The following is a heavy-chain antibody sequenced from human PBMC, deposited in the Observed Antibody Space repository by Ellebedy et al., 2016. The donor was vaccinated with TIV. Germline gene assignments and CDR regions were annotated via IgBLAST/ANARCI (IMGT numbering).Heavy chain of an antibody. Sequence: MPSETLSLTCTVYGGSISSFYRSWIRQPPGKGLEWIGYIYYIGNTNSNPSLKSRVTISLDTSKTQFSLKLTSLTAAYTAVYYCARQGVPAASALDYWGQGTLVTVSS. CDR3: ARQGVPAASALDY. CDR1: GGSISSFY. V-gene: IGHV4-59*08. D-gene: IGHD2-2*01. J-gene: IGHJ4*02. CDR2: IYYIGNT.